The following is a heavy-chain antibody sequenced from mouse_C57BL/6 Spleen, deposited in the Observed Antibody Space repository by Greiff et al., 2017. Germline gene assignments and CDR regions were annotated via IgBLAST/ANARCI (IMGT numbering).Heavy chain of an antibody. Sequence: QVQLQQPGAELVRPGTSVKLSCKASGYTFTSYWMHWVKQRPGQGLEWIGVIDPSDSYTNYNQKFKGKATLTVDTSSSTAYMQLSSLTSEDSAVYYCARRLPRAMDYWGKGTSVTVSS. D-gene: IGHD2-2*01. V-gene: IGHV1-59*01. CDR2: IDPSDSYT. CDR3: ARRLPRAMDY. J-gene: IGHJ4*01. CDR1: GYTFTSYW.